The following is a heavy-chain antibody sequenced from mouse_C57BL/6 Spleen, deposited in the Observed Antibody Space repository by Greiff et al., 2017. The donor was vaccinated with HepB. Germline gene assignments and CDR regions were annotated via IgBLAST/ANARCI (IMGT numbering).Heavy chain of an antibody. J-gene: IGHJ3*01. Sequence: VHLVESGPGLVAPSQSLSITCTVSGFSLTSYGVDWVRQSPGKGLEWLGVIWGVGSTNYNSALKSRLSISKDNSKSQVFLKMNSLQTDDTAMYYCASLSYGRFAYWGQGTLVTVSA. D-gene: IGHD1-1*02. CDR3: ASLSYGRFAY. CDR1: GFSLTSYG. V-gene: IGHV2-6*01. CDR2: IWGVGST.